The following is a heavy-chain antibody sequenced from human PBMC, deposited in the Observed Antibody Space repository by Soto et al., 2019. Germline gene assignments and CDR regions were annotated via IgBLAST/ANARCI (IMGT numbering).Heavy chain of an antibody. CDR1: GGSFSGYY. CDR2: INHSGST. Sequence: QVQLQQWGAGLLKPSETLSLTCAVYGGSFSGYYWSWIRQPPGKGLEWIGEINHSGSTNYNPYLKSRVTISVDTYKNQFSLKLSSVTAADTAVYYCASPQGWYSPRLGDWFDPWGQGTLVTVSS. J-gene: IGHJ5*02. V-gene: IGHV4-34*01. CDR3: ASPQGWYSPRLGDWFDP. D-gene: IGHD6-19*01.